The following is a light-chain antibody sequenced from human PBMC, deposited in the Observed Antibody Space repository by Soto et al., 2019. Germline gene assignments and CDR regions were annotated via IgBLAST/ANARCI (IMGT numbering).Light chain of an antibody. Sequence: EIVLTQSPGTLSLSPGEGATLSCRASQSVRNNYLAWYQQKPGQAPRLLISGASSRATGVPDGFSGSGSGTDFTLTISRLESEDFAVYYCQRYGSSSPHTFGQGTRLEIK. CDR1: QSVRNNY. CDR2: GAS. V-gene: IGKV3-20*01. CDR3: QRYGSSSPHT. J-gene: IGKJ2*01.